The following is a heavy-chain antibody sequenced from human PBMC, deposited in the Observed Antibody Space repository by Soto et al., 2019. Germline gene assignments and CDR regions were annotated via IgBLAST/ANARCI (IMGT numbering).Heavy chain of an antibody. J-gene: IGHJ4*02. CDR2: ISYDGSNK. Sequence: GGSLRLSCAASGFTFSSYGMHWVRQAPGKGLEWVAVISYDGSNKYYADSVKGRFTISRDNSKNTLYLQMNSLRAEDTAVYYCAKARYSSGWYNFDYWGQGTLVTVSS. V-gene: IGHV3-30*18. CDR1: GFTFSSYG. D-gene: IGHD6-19*01. CDR3: AKARYSSGWYNFDY.